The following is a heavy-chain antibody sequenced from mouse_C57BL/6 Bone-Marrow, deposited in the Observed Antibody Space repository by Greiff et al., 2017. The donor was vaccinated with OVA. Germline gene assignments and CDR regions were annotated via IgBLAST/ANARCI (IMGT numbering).Heavy chain of an antibody. Sequence: QVHVKQPGAELVKPGASVKMSCKASGYTFTSYWITWVKQRPGQGLEWIGDIYPGSGSTNYNEKFKSKATLTVDTSSSTAYMQLSSLTSEDSAVYYCARGSRKFAYWGQGTLVTVSA. J-gene: IGHJ3*01. CDR3: ARGSRKFAY. CDR1: GYTFTSYW. V-gene: IGHV1-55*01. CDR2: IYPGSGST. D-gene: IGHD1-1*01.